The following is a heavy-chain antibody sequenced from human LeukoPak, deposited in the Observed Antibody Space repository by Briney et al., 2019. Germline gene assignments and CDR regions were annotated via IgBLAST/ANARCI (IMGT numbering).Heavy chain of an antibody. D-gene: IGHD6-19*01. V-gene: IGHV3-21*01. J-gene: IGHJ4*02. CDR1: GFTFSSYS. Sequence: GGSLRLSCAASGFTFSSYSMNWVRQAPGKGLEWVSSISGSSSYIYYADSVKGRFTISRDNAKNSLYLQMNSLRAEDTAVYYCARVISVAGYDYWGQGTLVTVSS. CDR3: ARVISVAGYDY. CDR2: ISGSSSYI.